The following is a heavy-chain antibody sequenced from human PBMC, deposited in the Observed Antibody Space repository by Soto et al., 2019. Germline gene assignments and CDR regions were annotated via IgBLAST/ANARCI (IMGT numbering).Heavy chain of an antibody. J-gene: IGHJ6*02. CDR3: TTENLGGMDV. CDR1: GLIFTNAW. V-gene: IGHV3-15*07. D-gene: IGHD1-7*01. CDR2: IKSIIHGGAT. Sequence: PGGSLRLSCTASGLIFTNAWMNWFRQAPGKGLEWVGRIKSIIHGGATNYAAPVQGRFAVSRDDSKNTLYLQMNSLTIEDTAVYYYTTENLGGMDVWGHGTTVTVSS.